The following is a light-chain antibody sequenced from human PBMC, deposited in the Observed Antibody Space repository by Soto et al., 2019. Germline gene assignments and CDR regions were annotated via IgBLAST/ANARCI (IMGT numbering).Light chain of an antibody. J-gene: IGKJ1*01. CDR3: QQYSDSSRA. V-gene: IGKV1-17*01. Sequence: DSQMTQSPSSLSASVGDRVTITCRPSQGIRNDLGWYQQKPGKAPKRLIYAASSLQSGVPSRFSGSGSGTDFTLTIISLQADDVAADYCQQYSDSSRAFGEGTKVDIK. CDR2: AAS. CDR1: QGIRND.